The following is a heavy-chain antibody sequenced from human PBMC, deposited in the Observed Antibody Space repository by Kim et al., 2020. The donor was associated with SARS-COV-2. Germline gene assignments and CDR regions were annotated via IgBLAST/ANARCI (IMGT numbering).Heavy chain of an antibody. Sequence: GGSLRLSCAASGFTFDDYTMHWVRQAPGKGLEWVSLISWDGGSTYYADSVKGRFTISRDNSKNSLYLQMNSLRTEDTALYYCAKAGGSGSYSTYYFDYWGQGTLVTVSS. V-gene: IGHV3-43*01. CDR1: GFTFDDYT. D-gene: IGHD3-10*01. CDR3: AKAGGSGSYSTYYFDY. J-gene: IGHJ4*02. CDR2: ISWDGGST.